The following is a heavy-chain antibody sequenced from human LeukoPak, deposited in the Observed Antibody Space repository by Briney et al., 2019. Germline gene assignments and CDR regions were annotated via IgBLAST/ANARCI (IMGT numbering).Heavy chain of an antibody. V-gene: IGHV3-23*01. D-gene: IGHD6-13*01. Sequence: GGSLRLSCAASGFTFSSYAMNWVRQAPGKGLEWVSGVSGSGSSTYYADSVKGRFTISRDNSKNTLYLQMNSLRAEDTAVYYCAKGASSSRSGSIDYWGQGTLVTVSS. J-gene: IGHJ4*02. CDR1: GFTFSSYA. CDR2: VSGSGSST. CDR3: AKGASSSRSGSIDY.